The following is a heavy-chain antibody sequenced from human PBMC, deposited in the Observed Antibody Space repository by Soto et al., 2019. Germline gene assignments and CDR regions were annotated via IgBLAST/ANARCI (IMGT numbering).Heavy chain of an antibody. CDR3: ARGNPFNYAGFDV. D-gene: IGHD3-16*01. Sequence: QAHLEQSGAEVKRPGASVKVSCKASGYTFSDFDINWLRQASGQGPEWMGWMNAKSGDTFFAQRFQGKFNITWDTSLTTAYMELGSLTSDDTVMYYCARGNPFNYAGFDVWGQGTTVAVSS. V-gene: IGHV1-8*01. J-gene: IGHJ6*02. CDR1: GYTFSDFD. CDR2: MNAKSGDT.